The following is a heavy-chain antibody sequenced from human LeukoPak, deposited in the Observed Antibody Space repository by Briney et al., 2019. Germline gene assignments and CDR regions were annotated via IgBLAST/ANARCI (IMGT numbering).Heavy chain of an antibody. Sequence: PSETLSLTCTVSGGSVTDYYWSWIRESPGKGLEWIGYIYYTGTSYNPSLKSRVTISADTSKNQFSLKLISVTAADTAVYYCARGHLVSGWFKYDAFDVWGQGTMVSVSS. CDR1: GGSVTDYY. J-gene: IGHJ3*01. D-gene: IGHD6-19*01. CDR3: ARGHLVSGWFKYDAFDV. V-gene: IGHV4-59*02. CDR2: IYYTGT.